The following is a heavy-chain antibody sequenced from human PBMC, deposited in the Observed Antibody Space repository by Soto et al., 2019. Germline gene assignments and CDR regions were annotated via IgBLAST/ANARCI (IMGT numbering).Heavy chain of an antibody. D-gene: IGHD5-18*01. CDR2: IWYYGSNK. CDR1: GFSFSSYG. V-gene: IGHV3-33*01. CDR3: AREGYGLDAFDI. Sequence: GSLSLSSAASGFSFSSYGMHWVRQAPGKGLEWVAVIWYYGSNKYYADSVKGRFTISRDNSKNTLYLQMNSLRAEDTAVYYCAREGYGLDAFDIWGQGTMVTVSS. J-gene: IGHJ3*02.